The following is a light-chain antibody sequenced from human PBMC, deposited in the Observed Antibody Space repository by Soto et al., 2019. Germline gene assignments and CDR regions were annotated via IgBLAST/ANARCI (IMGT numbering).Light chain of an antibody. V-gene: IGLV2-14*01. CDR3: FSFTTTGTHV. CDR2: EVS. CDR1: SIDIGAYDY. J-gene: IGLJ1*01. Sequence: QSVRTQPASLSGSPVQPIAFSCTETSIDIGAYDYVSWFQQHPGKAPKLMISEVSNRPSGVSNRFSGSKSGNTAYLTISGLQVEDEADYFCFSFTTTGTHVFGAGTKVTVL.